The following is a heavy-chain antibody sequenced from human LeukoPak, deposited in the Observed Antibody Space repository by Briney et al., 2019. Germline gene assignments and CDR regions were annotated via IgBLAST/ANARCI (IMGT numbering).Heavy chain of an antibody. J-gene: IGHJ6*03. V-gene: IGHV3-21*01. D-gene: IGHD3-3*01. Sequence: GGSLRLSCAASGFTFSSYSVNWVRQAPGKGLEWVSSISSSSSYIYYADSVKGRFTISRDNAKNSLYLQMNSLRAEDTAVYYCAREEGITIFGVVITHYYYYYYMDVWGKGTTVTVSS. CDR2: ISSSSSYI. CDR3: AREEGITIFGVVITHYYYYYYMDV. CDR1: GFTFSSYS.